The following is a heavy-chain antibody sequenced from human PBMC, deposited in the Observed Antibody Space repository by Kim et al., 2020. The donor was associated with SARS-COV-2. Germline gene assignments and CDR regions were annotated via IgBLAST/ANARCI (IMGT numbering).Heavy chain of an antibody. CDR2: ISGDGGNT. D-gene: IGHD1-26*01. Sequence: GGSLRLSCAASGFMFSDYAMTWVRQAPGKALEWISAISGDGGNTYYADSVKGRFAISRDNSKNTLYLQLNSLRVEDTAIYHCAKDRRGAYPLFPDYWGQGTLVVVSS. V-gene: IGHV3-23*01. J-gene: IGHJ4*02. CDR1: GFMFSDYA. CDR3: AKDRRGAYPLFPDY.